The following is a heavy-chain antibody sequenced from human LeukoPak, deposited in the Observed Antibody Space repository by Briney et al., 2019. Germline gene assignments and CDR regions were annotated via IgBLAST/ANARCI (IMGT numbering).Heavy chain of an antibody. CDR1: GYIFTDYY. D-gene: IGHD1-14*01. V-gene: IGHV1-2*02. J-gene: IGHJ4*02. CDR3: ARVYKTIGDFDY. CDR2: INSNTGGT. Sequence: ASVKVSCKASGYIFTDYYVHWVRQAPGQGLEWMGWINSNTGGTNYVQKFQGRVTMTRDTSISTAYMELSRLRSDDTAVYYCARVYKTIGDFDYWGQGTLVTVSS.